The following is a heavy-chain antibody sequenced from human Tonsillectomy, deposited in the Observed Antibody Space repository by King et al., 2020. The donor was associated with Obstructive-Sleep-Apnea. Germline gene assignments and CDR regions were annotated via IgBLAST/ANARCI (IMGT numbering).Heavy chain of an antibody. J-gene: IGHJ5*02. Sequence: EVQLVESGGGLVQPGGSLKLSCAATGFTFSGSAMHWVRQASGKGLEWVGRIRSKANSYATAYAASVKGRFTISRDDSKNTAYLQMNSLKTEDTAVYYCTRVPEGNWFDPWGQGTLVTVSS. CDR1: GFTFSGSA. CDR3: TRVPEGNWFDP. V-gene: IGHV3-73*02. CDR2: IRSKANSYAT.